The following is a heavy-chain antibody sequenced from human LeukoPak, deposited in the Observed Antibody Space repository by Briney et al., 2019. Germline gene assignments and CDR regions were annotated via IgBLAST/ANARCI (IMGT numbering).Heavy chain of an antibody. J-gene: IGHJ4*02. CDR1: GYTFTGYY. D-gene: IGHD5-18*01. CDR2: INPNSGGT. Sequence: GASVKVSCKASGYTFTGYYMHWVRQAPGQGREWMGWINPNSGGTNYAQKFQGRVTMTRYTSISTAYMELSRLRSDDTAVYYCARGLRGYSYVTEVYYFDYWGQGTLVTVSS. V-gene: IGHV1-2*02. CDR3: ARGLRGYSYVTEVYYFDY.